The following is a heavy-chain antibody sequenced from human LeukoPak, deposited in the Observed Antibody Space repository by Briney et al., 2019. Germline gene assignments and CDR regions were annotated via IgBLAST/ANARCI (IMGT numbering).Heavy chain of an antibody. D-gene: IGHD4-11*01. J-gene: IGHJ6*03. CDR2: IYHSGST. CDR1: GGSISSSSYY. CDR3: ARDEVYSNHFPFVYYMDV. V-gene: IGHV4-39*07. Sequence: PSETLSLTCTVSGGSISSSSYYWGWIRQPPGKGLEWIGSIYHSGSTYYNPSLKGRVTISVDTSKNQFSLKLSSVTAADTAVYYCARDEVYSNHFPFVYYMDVWGKGTTVTVSS.